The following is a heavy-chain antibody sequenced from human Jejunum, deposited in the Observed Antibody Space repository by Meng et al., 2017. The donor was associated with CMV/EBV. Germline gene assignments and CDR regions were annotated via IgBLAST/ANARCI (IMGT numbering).Heavy chain of an antibody. V-gene: IGHV3-48*03. Sequence: INWVRQAPGKGLEWVSYISSSGDTIYYADAVKGRFTISRDNAKNSLYLQMNSLRAEDTAVYYCARDSQFIVVVPTTMLYYDGLDVWGQGTTVTVSS. CDR2: ISSSGDTI. D-gene: IGHD2-2*01. CDR3: ARDSQFIVVVPTTMLYYDGLDV. J-gene: IGHJ6*02.